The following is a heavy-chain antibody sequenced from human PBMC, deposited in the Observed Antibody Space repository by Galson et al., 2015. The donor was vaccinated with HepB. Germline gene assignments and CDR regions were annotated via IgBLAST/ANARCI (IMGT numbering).Heavy chain of an antibody. J-gene: IGHJ5*02. Sequence: SVKVSCKASGYTFSSYSIAWVRQAPGQGLEWVGWISAYNRNTNYAQKPRGRLTMTTDTSTNTAYMELRSLRSDDTAVYYCARGALVMMVDATLSNWFDPWGQGTLVTVSS. CDR2: ISAYNRNT. CDR1: GYTFSSYS. CDR3: ARGALVMMVDATLSNWFDP. D-gene: IGHD2-15*01. V-gene: IGHV1-18*01.